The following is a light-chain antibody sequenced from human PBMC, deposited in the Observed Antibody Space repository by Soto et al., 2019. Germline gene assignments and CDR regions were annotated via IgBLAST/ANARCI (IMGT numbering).Light chain of an antibody. Sequence: AIQMTQSPSAFSASVGDRVTITCRASQGIDTYLAWYQQKPGKAPRLLMYATSVLDSGVPSRFSGSGSGTDYTLTISSLQSEDFATYYCQQYYTRPPTLGQGTKL. J-gene: IGKJ2*01. CDR3: QQYYTRPPT. CDR2: ATS. V-gene: IGKV1-8*01. CDR1: QGIDTY.